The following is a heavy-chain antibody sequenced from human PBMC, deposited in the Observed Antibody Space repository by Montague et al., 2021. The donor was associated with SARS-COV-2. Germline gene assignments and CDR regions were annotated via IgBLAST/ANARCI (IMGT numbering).Heavy chain of an antibody. J-gene: IGHJ6*02. CDR1: GGSLSTSY. V-gene: IGHV4-59*08. Sequence: SETLSLTCSLYGGSLSTSYWRRIRQPTGKGLEWIGYIDDSETNCPKPAPRCRATISLDLSKNQFSLDLNSVNAADTAVYYCARNAYNHYGLDVWGQGTTVTVSS. CDR2: IDDSETN. CDR3: ARNAYNHYGLDV.